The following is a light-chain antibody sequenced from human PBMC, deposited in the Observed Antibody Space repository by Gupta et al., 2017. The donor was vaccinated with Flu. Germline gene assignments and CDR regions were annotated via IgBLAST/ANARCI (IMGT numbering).Light chain of an antibody. V-gene: IGKV2-28*01. CDR2: LGS. CDR1: QRLLHRTGYNY. Sequence: DSVMTQSPLSLPVTPGEPASISCRPSQRLLHRTGYNYLDWYLQKPGQSPQLLIYLGSNRASGVPDRFSGSGSGTDFTLKISRGEAEDVGVYYCKQERKTPLTFGQGTKVEIK. CDR3: KQERKTPLT. J-gene: IGKJ1*01.